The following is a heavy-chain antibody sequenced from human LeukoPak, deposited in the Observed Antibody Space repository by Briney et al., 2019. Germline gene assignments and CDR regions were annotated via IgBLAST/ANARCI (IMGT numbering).Heavy chain of an antibody. CDR1: GGSISSSSYY. CDR2: IYYSGST. J-gene: IGHJ6*03. CDR3: ARDPVVVPAAKNYYYYYMDV. D-gene: IGHD2-2*01. V-gene: IGHV4-39*07. Sequence: SETLSLTCTVSGGSISSSSYYWGWIRQPPGKGLEWIGSIYYSGSTYYNPSLKSRVTISVDTSKNQFSLKLSSVTAADTAVYYCARDPVVVPAAKNYYYYYMDVWGKGTTVTVSS.